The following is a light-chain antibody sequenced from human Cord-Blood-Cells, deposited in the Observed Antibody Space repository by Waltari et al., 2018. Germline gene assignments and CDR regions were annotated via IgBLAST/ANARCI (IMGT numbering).Light chain of an antibody. V-gene: IGKV1-39*01. Sequence: DIQMTKSRSSMAAHVGSRLTITFRASQSISSYFNWYQQKPGKVPKLLIYAASSLQSGVPSRFSGSGFGTDFTLTISSLQPEDFATYYCQQSYSTPPAFGQGTKVEIK. CDR2: AAS. J-gene: IGKJ1*01. CDR1: QSISSY. CDR3: QQSYSTPPA.